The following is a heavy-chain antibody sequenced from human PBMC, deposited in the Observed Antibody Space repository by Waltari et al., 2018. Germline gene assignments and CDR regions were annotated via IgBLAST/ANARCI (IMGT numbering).Heavy chain of an antibody. CDR1: GFIFNRLA. V-gene: IGHV3-23*01. J-gene: IGHJ4*02. D-gene: IGHD3-10*01. Sequence: EVQLLESGGDLVQPGGSLRLSCASSGFIFNRLAMNWVRQAPGKMLKRVSSINGAGTTRDYPDSVKGRFSIDRDNAKNTLYLQMNSLRVEDTAVYYCAKRFGSGSFDYWGPGTLVTVSS. CDR3: AKRFGSGSFDY. CDR2: INGAGTTR.